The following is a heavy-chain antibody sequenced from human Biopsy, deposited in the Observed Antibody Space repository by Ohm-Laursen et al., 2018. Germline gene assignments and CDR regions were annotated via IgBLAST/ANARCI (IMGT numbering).Heavy chain of an antibody. V-gene: IGHV1-69*13. CDR3: GRDGYFDGNAYYVDDYFYYGMDA. Sequence: SVKVSCKTSGYTFTAYGISWVRQAPGQGLEWMGGIIPIFGTANCAQKFQGRVTITADESTSTAYMELSSLRSEDTAVYYCGRDGYFDGNAYYVDDYFYYGMDAWGRGTTVTVSS. CDR2: IIPIFGTA. D-gene: IGHD3-10*02. J-gene: IGHJ6*02. CDR1: GYTFTAYG.